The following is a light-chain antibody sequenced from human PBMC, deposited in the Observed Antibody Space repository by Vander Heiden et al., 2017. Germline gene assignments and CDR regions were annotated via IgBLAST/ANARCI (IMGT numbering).Light chain of an antibody. CDR3: QQSDSTRRT. CDR1: QSISSY. J-gene: IGKJ2*01. Sequence: DIQMTQSPSSLSASVGDRVTITCRASQSISSYLNWYQQKPGKAPKLLIYAASSLQSGVPSRFSGSGSGTDFTLTISRLQPEDFATYYCQQSDSTRRTFGQGTKLEIK. V-gene: IGKV1-39*01. CDR2: AAS.